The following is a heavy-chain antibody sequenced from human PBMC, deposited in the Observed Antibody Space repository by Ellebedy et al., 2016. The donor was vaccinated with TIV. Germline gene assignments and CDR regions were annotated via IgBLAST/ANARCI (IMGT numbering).Heavy chain of an antibody. J-gene: IGHJ4*02. D-gene: IGHD5-18*01. V-gene: IGHV5-51*01. CDR3: ARLNNVDTAMVAVVGSFFDY. Sequence: GESLKISRQASGYKFTTYWIGWVRQMPGKGLEWMGIIYPGDSDSRYSPSFQGQVTFSTDKTISTAYLQWSSLKASDTAIYYCARLNNVDTAMVAVVGSFFDYWGQGTLVSVSS. CDR1: GYKFTTYW. CDR2: IYPGDSDS.